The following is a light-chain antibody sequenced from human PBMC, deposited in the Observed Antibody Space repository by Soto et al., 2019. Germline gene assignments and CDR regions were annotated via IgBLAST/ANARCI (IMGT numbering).Light chain of an antibody. J-gene: IGLJ2*01. CDR2: DVF. CDR1: SSDVPGSNS. CDR3: SSYITCAIVV. V-gene: IGLV2-14*01. Sequence: QSVLTQPASVSASRGQSITISCTGTSSDVPGSNSVSWYQQHPGKAPILIIFDVFKRPSGVSDRFSASKSGNTASLTISGLQAEDEADYYCSSYITCAIVVFGGGTKLTVL.